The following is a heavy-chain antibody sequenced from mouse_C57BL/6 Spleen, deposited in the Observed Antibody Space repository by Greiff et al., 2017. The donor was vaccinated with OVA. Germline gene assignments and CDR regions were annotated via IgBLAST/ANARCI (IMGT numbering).Heavy chain of an antibody. J-gene: IGHJ4*01. Sequence: QVQLKESGAELVRPGASVTLSCKASGYTFTDYEMHWVKQTPVHGLEWIGAIDPETGGTAYNQKFKGKAILTADKSSSTAYMELLSLTSEDSAVYYCTRHWDPWGQGTSVTVSS. CDR3: TRHWDP. D-gene: IGHD4-1*01. CDR2: IDPETGGT. V-gene: IGHV1-15*01. CDR1: GYTFTDYE.